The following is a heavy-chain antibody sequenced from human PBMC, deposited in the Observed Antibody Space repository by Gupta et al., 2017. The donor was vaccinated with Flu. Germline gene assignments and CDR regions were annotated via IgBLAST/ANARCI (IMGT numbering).Heavy chain of an antibody. CDR3: AREKGSRGMDV. CDR2: ISSSDTYI. Sequence: EEQLVESGGGLVKPGGSLRLSCTASGFPFSSYAMNWVRQAPGKGLEWVSSISSSDTYIYYADSLKGRFTISRDNAKSALYLHVSSLRVDDTGVYFCAREKGSRGMDVWGQGATVTVSS. J-gene: IGHJ6*02. CDR1: GFPFSSYA. V-gene: IGHV3-21*02.